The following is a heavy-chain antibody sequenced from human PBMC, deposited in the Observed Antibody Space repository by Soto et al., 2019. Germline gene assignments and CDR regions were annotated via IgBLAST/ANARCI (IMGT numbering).Heavy chain of an antibody. Sequence: PGGSLRLSCSASGFSVNNNYMTWVRQAPGRRPEWVAVIYTRGTTHYADFATGRFTFSRDNSKNTLYLQMDSLRPEDTAVYYCAKLWGYYFESWGQGTLVTVS. D-gene: IGHD2-21*01. V-gene: IGHV3-53*01. CDR2: IYTRGTT. J-gene: IGHJ4*02. CDR1: GFSVNNNY. CDR3: AKLWGYYFES.